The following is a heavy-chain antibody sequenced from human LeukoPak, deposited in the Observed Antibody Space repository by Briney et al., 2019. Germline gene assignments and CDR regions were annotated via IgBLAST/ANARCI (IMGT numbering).Heavy chain of an antibody. D-gene: IGHD2-2*01. V-gene: IGHV1-69*01. J-gene: IGHJ1*01. CDR1: GGTFSSYA. CDR3: ARLDCSSTSCYASEYFQH. Sequence: SVKVSCKASGGTFSSYAISWVRQAPGQGLEWMGGIIPIFGTANYAQKFQGRVTITADESTSTAYMELSSLRSEDTAVYYCARLDCSSTSCYASEYFQHWGQGTLVTVSS. CDR2: IIPIFGTA.